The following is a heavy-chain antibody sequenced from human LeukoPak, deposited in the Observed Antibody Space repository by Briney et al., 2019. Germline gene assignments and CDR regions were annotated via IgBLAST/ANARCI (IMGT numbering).Heavy chain of an antibody. J-gene: IGHJ4*02. Sequence: ASVKVSCKASGYTFTGYYLHWVRQAPGQGLEWMGWINPNSGGTNYAQKFQGRVTMTRDTSISTAYMELSRLRSDDTAVHYCARDVEYSSERFNYWGQGTLVTVSS. CDR3: ARDVEYSSERFNY. D-gene: IGHD6-19*01. CDR2: INPNSGGT. V-gene: IGHV1-2*02. CDR1: GYTFTGYY.